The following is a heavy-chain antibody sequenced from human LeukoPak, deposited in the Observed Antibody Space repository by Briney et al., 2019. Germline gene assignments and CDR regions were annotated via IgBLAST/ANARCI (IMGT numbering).Heavy chain of an antibody. CDR3: ARGPARYYFDY. CDR1: GGSISSYY. J-gene: IGHJ4*02. V-gene: IGHV4-59*01. Sequence: SETLSLTCTVSGGSISSYYWSWIRQPPGKGLEWIGYIYYSGSTNYNPSLKSRVTISVDTSKNQFSLKLSSVTAADTAVYYCARGPARYYFDYWGQGTLVTVSS. CDR2: IYYSGST.